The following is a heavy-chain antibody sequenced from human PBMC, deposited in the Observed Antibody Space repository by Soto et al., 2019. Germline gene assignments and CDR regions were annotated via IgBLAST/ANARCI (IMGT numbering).Heavy chain of an antibody. D-gene: IGHD1-26*01. CDR1: GYTFTSYY. CDR2: INPSGGST. V-gene: IGHV1-46*01. J-gene: IGHJ3*01. CDR3: ARDSGGGWDLLYAFDC. Sequence: QVQLVQSGAEVKKPGASVKVSCKASGYTFTSYYMNWVRQAPGQALEWMGIINPSGGSTRYAQKFQGRVTMTRDTSTSTVYMELSSLRSEDTAVYYCARDSGGGWDLLYAFDCCGQGTMVTVSS.